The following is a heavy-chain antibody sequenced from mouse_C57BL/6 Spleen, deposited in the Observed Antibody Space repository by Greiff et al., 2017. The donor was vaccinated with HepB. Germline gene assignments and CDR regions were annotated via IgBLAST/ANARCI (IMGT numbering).Heavy chain of an antibody. Sequence: VQLKESGGGLVKPGGSLKLSCAASGFTFSSYAMSWVRQTPEKRLEWVATISDGGSYTYYPDNVKGRFTISRDNAKNNLYLQMSHLKSEDTAMYYCARDGDGSDYFDYWGQGTTLTVSS. J-gene: IGHJ2*01. CDR3: ARDGDGSDYFDY. V-gene: IGHV5-4*01. CDR2: ISDGGSYT. CDR1: GFTFSSYA. D-gene: IGHD1-1*01.